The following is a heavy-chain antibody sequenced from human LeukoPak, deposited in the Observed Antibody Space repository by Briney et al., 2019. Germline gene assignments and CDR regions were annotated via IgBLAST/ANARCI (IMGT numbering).Heavy chain of an antibody. CDR3: AAGQLTAIEVDAFDI. D-gene: IGHD6-6*01. J-gene: IGHJ3*02. V-gene: IGHV1-58*01. CDR1: GFSFTSSA. CDR2: IVVGSGNT. Sequence: ASAKVSCKASGFSFTSSAVQWVRQARGQRLEWIGWIVVGSGNTNYAQKFQERVTITRDMSTSTAYMELSSLRSEDTAVYYCAAGQLTAIEVDAFDIWGQGTMVTVSS.